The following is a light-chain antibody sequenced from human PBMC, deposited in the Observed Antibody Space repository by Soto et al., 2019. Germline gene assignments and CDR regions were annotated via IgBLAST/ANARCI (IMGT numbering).Light chain of an antibody. CDR1: SSDVGAYDY. CDR3: SSYTSATTYV. J-gene: IGLJ1*01. CDR2: EVS. V-gene: IGLV2-14*01. Sequence: QSVGTQPASVSWSPGQSITISCTGTSSDVGAYDYVSWYQHHPGKAPKLMIHEVSDRPSGISNRFSGSKSGNTASLTISGLQAEDEADYYCSSYTSATTYVFGTGTKSPS.